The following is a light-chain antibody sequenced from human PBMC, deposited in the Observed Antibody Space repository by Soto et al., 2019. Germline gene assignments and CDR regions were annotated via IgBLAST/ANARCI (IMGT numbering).Light chain of an antibody. CDR2: GAS. CDR1: QSVGIN. J-gene: IGKJ5*01. V-gene: IGKV3-15*01. CDR3: QQYNNLPPIT. Sequence: ELVVSQSPATVSESLGELATLSCRASQSVGINLAWYQQKPGQPPRLLIYGASTRATGIPARFSASGSGAEFTLTISSLQSEDFAVYYCQQYNNLPPITLGQGTRLEI.